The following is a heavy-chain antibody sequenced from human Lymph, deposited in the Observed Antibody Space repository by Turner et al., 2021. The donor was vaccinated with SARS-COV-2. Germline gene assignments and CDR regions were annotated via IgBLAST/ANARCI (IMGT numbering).Heavy chain of an antibody. CDR1: GGSISSYH. D-gene: IGHD6-19*01. CDR3: ARHGFSGWYGGGMDV. CDR2: LHYSGGT. J-gene: IGHJ6*02. V-gene: IGHV4-59*08. Sequence: QVQLQESGPGLLRPSATLSLTSTVSGGSISSYHWSWIRLPPGKGLEWIGYLHYSGGTNYNLSLKSRVTISVDTSKNQFSLKLSSVTAADTAVYYCARHGFSGWYGGGMDVWGQGTTVTVSS.